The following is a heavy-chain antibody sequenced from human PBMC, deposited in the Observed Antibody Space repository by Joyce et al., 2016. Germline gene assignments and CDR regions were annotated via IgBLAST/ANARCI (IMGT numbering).Heavy chain of an antibody. Sequence: QVQLQQWGAGLLKPSETLSLTCAVSSGPFRGCFWTWVRQPPGKGLEWIGDINNSGVTNYNPSLKTRVTFSVDTSKNQFSLKLTSLSAADTAVYYCARSQWLAPLMYWGQGTPVTVSS. J-gene: IGHJ4*02. V-gene: IGHV4-34*01. CDR2: INNSGVT. CDR1: SGPFRGCF. CDR3: ARSQWLAPLMY. D-gene: IGHD6-19*01.